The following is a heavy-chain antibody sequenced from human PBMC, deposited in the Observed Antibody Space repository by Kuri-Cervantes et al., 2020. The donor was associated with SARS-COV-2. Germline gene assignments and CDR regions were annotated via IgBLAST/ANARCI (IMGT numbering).Heavy chain of an antibody. J-gene: IGHJ4*02. V-gene: IGHV3-23*01. Sequence: GGSLRLSCAASGFTFSSYDMSWVRQAPGKGLEWVSGIGSYGVTTYYADSVEGRFAISRDNSKNTLSLQLNSLRAEDTAIYYCAKEGGHNEIEYWGQGTLVTVSS. CDR1: GFTFSSYD. CDR3: AKEGGHNEIEY. D-gene: IGHD5-24*01. CDR2: IGSYGVTT.